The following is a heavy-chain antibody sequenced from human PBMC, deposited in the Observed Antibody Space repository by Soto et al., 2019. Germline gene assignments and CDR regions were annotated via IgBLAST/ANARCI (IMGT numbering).Heavy chain of an antibody. CDR3: AIGWNGRTQRLNRLFDY. CDR1: GGSISSGGYY. V-gene: IGHV4-31*03. CDR2: IYYSGST. Sequence: PSETLSLTCTVSGGSISSGGYYWSWIRQHPGKGLEWIGYIYYSGSTYYNPSLKSRVTISVDTSKNQFSLKLSSVTAADTAVYYCAIGWNGRTQRLNRLFDYWGQGTLVTVSS. D-gene: IGHD6-19*01. J-gene: IGHJ4*02.